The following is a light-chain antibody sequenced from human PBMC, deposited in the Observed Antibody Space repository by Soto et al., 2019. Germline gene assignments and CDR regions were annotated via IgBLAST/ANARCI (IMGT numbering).Light chain of an antibody. Sequence: EIVMTQSPATLSVSPGERATLSCRASQSLNNNLAWYQQKVGLAPRLLVYHASTRATGIPARFSGGGSGTDFTLTINSLQSEDCAVYYCQQYNRWPLTFGGGTKVEIK. CDR1: QSLNNN. CDR3: QQYNRWPLT. J-gene: IGKJ4*01. V-gene: IGKV3-15*01. CDR2: HAS.